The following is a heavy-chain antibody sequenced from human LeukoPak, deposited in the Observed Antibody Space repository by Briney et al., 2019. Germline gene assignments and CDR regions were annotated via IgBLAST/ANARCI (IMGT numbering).Heavy chain of an antibody. J-gene: IGHJ6*03. CDR1: GGSFSYSV. CDR3: AKDRHSAGSDYRDV. V-gene: IGHV1-69*13. CDR2: IMSIFGSA. Sequence: SVKVSCKASGGSFSYSVINWVRQAPGQGLEWMGGIMSIFGSAKYAQKFQGRVTITAEESTNTAYMEMSSLRSEDTGVYYCAKDRHSAGSDYRDVWVKGTTVTVSS. D-gene: IGHD1-26*01.